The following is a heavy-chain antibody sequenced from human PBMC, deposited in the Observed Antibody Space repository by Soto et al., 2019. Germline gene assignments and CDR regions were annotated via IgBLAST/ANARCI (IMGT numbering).Heavy chain of an antibody. CDR2: IYYSEST. J-gene: IGHJ4*02. Sequence: QVQLQESGPGLVKPSQTLSLTCTVSGGSISSGDYYWSWIRQPPGKGLEWIGYIYYSESTYYNPCLKSRVTISVDTSKNQFSLKLSSVTAADTAVYYGDRESYYYDSSGYYGYWGQGTLVTVSS. V-gene: IGHV4-30-4*01. CDR3: DRESYYYDSSGYYGY. D-gene: IGHD3-22*01. CDR1: GGSISSGDYY.